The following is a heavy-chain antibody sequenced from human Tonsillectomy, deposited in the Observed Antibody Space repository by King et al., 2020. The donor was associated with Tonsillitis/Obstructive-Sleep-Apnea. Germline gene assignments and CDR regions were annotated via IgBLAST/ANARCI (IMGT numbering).Heavy chain of an antibody. CDR2: ISVYNGNT. D-gene: IGHD7-27*01. CDR3: ARVTGVAYYYFMDV. Sequence: QLVQSGAEVKKPGASVKVSCKASGYTLTSYGISWVRQAPGQGLEWMGWISVYNGNTNYAQKLQGRVTMTTDTSTSTAYMELRSLRSDDPAVYYCARVTGVAYYYFMDVWGKGTSVTVSS. V-gene: IGHV1-18*01. J-gene: IGHJ6*03. CDR1: GYTLTSYG.